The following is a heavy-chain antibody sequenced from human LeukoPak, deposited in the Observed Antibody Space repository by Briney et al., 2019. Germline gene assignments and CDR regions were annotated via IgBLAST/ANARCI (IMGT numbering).Heavy chain of an antibody. CDR2: INPNSGGT. CDR1: GYTFTDYY. J-gene: IGHJ5*02. CDR3: ARHKMGSAFGEFWFDP. V-gene: IGHV1-2*02. Sequence: ASVKVSCKASGYTFTDYYMHWVRQAPGQGLEWMGWINPNSGGTNYAQKFQGRVTMTRDTSISTAYMELSRLRSDDTAVYYCARHKMGSAFGEFWFDPWGQGTLVTVSS. D-gene: IGHD3-10*01.